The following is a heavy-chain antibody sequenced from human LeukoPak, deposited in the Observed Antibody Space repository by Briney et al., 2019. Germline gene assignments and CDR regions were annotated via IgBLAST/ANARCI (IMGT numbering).Heavy chain of an antibody. D-gene: IGHD2-15*01. V-gene: IGHV4-39*07. CDR2: IYYSGST. Sequence: SETLSLTCTVSGGSISSSSYYWGWIRQPPGTGLEWIGSIYYSGSTYYNPSLKSRVTISVDTSKNQFSLKLSSVTAADTAVYYCARAPYCSGGSCYPFDYWGQGTLVTVSS. CDR1: GGSISSSSYY. J-gene: IGHJ4*02. CDR3: ARAPYCSGGSCYPFDY.